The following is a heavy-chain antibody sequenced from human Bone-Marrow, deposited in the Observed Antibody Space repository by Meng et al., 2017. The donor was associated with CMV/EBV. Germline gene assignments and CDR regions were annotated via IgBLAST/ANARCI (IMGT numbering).Heavy chain of an antibody. CDR1: GFTFNIYE. D-gene: IGHD2-2*01. CDR2: VSSSGSDT. CDR3: ARDRGYQHYYFDY. V-gene: IGHV3-48*03. J-gene: IGHJ4*02. Sequence: GESLKISCAASGFTFNIYEMNWVRQAPGKGLEWVSHVSSSGSDTYYADSVKGRFTISRDNSKNTLYLQMNSLRAEDTAVYYCARDRGYQHYYFDYWGQGTLVTVSS.